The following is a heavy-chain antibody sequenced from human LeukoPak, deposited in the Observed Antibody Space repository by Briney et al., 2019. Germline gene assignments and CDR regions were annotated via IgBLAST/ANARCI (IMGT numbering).Heavy chain of an antibody. CDR2: ISGSGGRT. Sequence: GGSLRLSCAASGFTFTTYAMSWVRQAPGKGLEWVSAISGSGGRTFYADSVKGRFTISRDNSKNTLYLQMNSLRAEDTAVYYCARDRCSSTSCYTPGNWFDPWGQGTLVTVSS. V-gene: IGHV3-23*01. CDR1: GFTFTTYA. D-gene: IGHD2-2*02. J-gene: IGHJ5*02. CDR3: ARDRCSSTSCYTPGNWFDP.